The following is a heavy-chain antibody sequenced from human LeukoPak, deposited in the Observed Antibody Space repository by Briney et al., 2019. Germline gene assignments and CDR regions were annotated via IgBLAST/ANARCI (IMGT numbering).Heavy chain of an antibody. Sequence: QTGGSLRLSCAASGFTFSSYAMSWVRQAPGKGLEWVSAISGSGGSTYYADSVKGRFTISRDNSKNTLYLQMNSLRAEDTAVYYCARDCFPYSGYLTQECYWGQGTLATVSS. CDR2: ISGSGGST. V-gene: IGHV3-23*01. CDR1: GFTFSSYA. D-gene: IGHD5-12*01. CDR3: ARDCFPYSGYLTQECY. J-gene: IGHJ4*02.